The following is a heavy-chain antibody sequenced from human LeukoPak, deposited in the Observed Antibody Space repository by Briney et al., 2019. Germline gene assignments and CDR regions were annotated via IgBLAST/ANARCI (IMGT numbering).Heavy chain of an antibody. CDR3: TTEVVVPAPTDYYYYYMDV. CDR1: GFTFSNAW. J-gene: IGHJ6*03. D-gene: IGHD2-2*01. V-gene: IGHV3-15*01. CDR2: IKSKTDGGTT. Sequence: GGSLRLSCAASGFTFSNAWMSWVRQAPGKGLEWVGRIKSKTDGGTTDYAAPVKGRFTISRDDSKNTLYLQMNSLKTEDTAVYYCTTEVVVPAPTDYYYYYMDVWGKGTTVTVSS.